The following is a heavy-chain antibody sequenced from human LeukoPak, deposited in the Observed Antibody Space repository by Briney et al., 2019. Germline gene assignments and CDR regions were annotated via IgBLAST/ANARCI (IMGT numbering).Heavy chain of an antibody. CDR2: IYKDGKI. D-gene: IGHD1-26*01. Sequence: GGSLRLSCAASGFTVSSTYMSWVRQAPGKGLEWVSVIYKDGKIYYIDSVKGRFTISRDTSKNTLYLQMNSLRVEDTALYCCVKKVVVGATSPYSDFQDWGQGTLVTVSS. CDR1: GFTVSSTY. CDR3: VKKVVVGATSPYSDFQD. J-gene: IGHJ1*01. V-gene: IGHV3-53*01.